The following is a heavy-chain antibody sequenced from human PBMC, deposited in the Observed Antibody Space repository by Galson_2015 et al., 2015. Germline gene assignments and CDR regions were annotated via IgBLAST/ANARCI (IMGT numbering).Heavy chain of an antibody. CDR2: IDKKGEKV. CDR1: GFTFEDYR. Sequence: SLRLSCAASGFTFEDYRLHWVRQAPGRGLEWVSLIDKKGEKVFYGDSVKGRFAISRDNRGRSLYLQMNSLRADDSALYYCAKEKLGTSWVSFDIWGQGTMVTVSS. CDR3: AKEKLGTSWVSFDI. D-gene: IGHD3-16*01. V-gene: IGHV3-43*01. J-gene: IGHJ3*02.